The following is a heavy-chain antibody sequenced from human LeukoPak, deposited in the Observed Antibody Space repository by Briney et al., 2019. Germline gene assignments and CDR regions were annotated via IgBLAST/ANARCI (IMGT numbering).Heavy chain of an antibody. Sequence: GASVKVSCKASGGTFFSRYAFSWVRQAPGQGLGWMGRIIPIFGTAHYAQKFQGRVTITTDESTSTAYMELSSLRSDDTAVYYCARSYYGSGSLHYYMDVWGKGTTVTVSS. V-gene: IGHV1-69*05. CDR3: ARSYYGSGSLHYYMDV. CDR2: IIPIFGTA. J-gene: IGHJ6*03. CDR1: GGTFFSRYA. D-gene: IGHD3-10*01.